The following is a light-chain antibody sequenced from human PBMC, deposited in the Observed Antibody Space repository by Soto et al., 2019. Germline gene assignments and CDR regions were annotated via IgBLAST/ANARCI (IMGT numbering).Light chain of an antibody. CDR2: DVS. J-gene: IGLJ1*01. CDR1: SSVVGGYDY. CDR3: SSYTSIHTYV. Sequence: QSVLTQPASVSGSPGQSIAISCTGTSSVVGGYDYVSWYQQHAGKAPKLMIYDVSNRPSGVPNRLSGSKSGNTASLAISGLRAEDEADYYCSSYTSIHTYVFGAGTKVTVL. V-gene: IGLV2-14*01.